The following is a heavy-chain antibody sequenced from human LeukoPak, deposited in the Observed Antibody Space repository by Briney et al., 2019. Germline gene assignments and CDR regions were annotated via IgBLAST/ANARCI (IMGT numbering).Heavy chain of an antibody. CDR1: GFTFSSYW. Sequence: GGSLRLSCAASGFTFSSYWMSWVRQAPGKGLEWVANIKQDGSEKYYVDSVKGRFTISRDNAKNSLYLQMNSLRAEDTAVYYCARVRAGYSYGYGSYFDYWGQGTLVTVSS. CDR2: IKQDGSEK. J-gene: IGHJ4*02. D-gene: IGHD5-18*01. V-gene: IGHV3-7*01. CDR3: ARVRAGYSYGYGSYFDY.